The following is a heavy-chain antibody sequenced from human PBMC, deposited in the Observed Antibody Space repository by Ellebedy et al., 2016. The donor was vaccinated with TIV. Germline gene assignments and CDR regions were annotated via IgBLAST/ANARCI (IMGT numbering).Heavy chain of an antibody. J-gene: IGHJ4*02. CDR1: GATFSSYA. D-gene: IGHD3-10*01. V-gene: IGHV1-69*06. CDR2: IIPVFGTV. CDR3: ARDRYTMIRGALHY. Sequence: ASVKVSCKTSGATFSSYAIGWVRQAPGQELEWMGGIIPVFGTVNYAQKFQGRVTITADKSTSIVHMELSSLRSDDTAIYYCARDRYTMIRGALHYWGQGTLVTVSS.